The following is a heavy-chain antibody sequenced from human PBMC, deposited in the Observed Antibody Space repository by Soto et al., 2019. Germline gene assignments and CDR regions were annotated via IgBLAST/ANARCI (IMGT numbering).Heavy chain of an antibody. Sequence: EVQLVQSGGGVVQPGGSLRLSCAASGFSVNNNYMSWVRQAPGKGLEWVSVIYSGGSTYYADSVKGRFTISRDNSKNTLYLQMHSLRAEDTAVYYCARDSTAYYDMDVWGKGTTVTVSS. CDR2: IYSGGST. CDR3: ARDSTAYYDMDV. D-gene: IGHD2-2*01. J-gene: IGHJ6*03. V-gene: IGHV3-66*01. CDR1: GFSVNNNY.